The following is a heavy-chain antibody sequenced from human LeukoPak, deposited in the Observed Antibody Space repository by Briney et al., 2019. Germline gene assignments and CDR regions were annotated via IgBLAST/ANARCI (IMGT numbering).Heavy chain of an antibody. Sequence: SETLSLTCAVYGGSFSGYYWSWIRQPPGKGLKWIGEINHSGSTNYNPSLKSRVTISVDTSKNQFSLKLSSVTAADTAVYYCARGRDSSGWYRVGELDYWGQGTLVTVSS. V-gene: IGHV4-34*01. CDR2: INHSGST. CDR1: GGSFSGYY. D-gene: IGHD6-19*01. CDR3: ARGRDSSGWYRVGELDY. J-gene: IGHJ4*02.